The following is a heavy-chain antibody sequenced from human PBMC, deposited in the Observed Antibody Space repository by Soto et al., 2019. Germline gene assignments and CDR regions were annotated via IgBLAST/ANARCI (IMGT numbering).Heavy chain of an antibody. CDR1: GGSISSSSYY. V-gene: IGHV4-39*01. D-gene: IGHD2-15*01. Sequence: PSETLSLTCTVSGGSISSSSYYWGWIRQPPGKGLEWIGSIYYSGSTYYNPSLKSRVTISVDTSKNQFSLKLSSVTAADTAVYYCARCMDIVVVVAAPVGAFDIWGQGTMVTVSS. CDR3: ARCMDIVVVVAAPVGAFDI. J-gene: IGHJ3*02. CDR2: IYYSGST.